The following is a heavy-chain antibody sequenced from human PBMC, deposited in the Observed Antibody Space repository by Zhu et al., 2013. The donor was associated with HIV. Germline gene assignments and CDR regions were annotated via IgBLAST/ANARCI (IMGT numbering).Heavy chain of an antibody. V-gene: IGHV4-59*01. CDR1: GGSISSYY. D-gene: IGHD3-3*01. Sequence: QVQLQESGPGLVKPSETLSLTCTVSGGSISSYYWSWIRQPPGKGLEWIGYIYYSGSTNYNPSLKSRVTISVDTSKNQFSLKLSSVTAADTAVYYCARAPIFGVDYYYGMDVWGQGTTVTVSS. J-gene: IGHJ6*02. CDR2: IYYSGST. CDR3: ARAPIFGVDYYYGMDV.